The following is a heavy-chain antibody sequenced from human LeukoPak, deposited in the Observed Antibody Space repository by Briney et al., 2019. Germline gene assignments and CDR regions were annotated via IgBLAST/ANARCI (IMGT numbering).Heavy chain of an antibody. CDR2: ISYDGSNK. CDR3: ARDFYYYDSSGYSYYFDY. J-gene: IGHJ4*02. CDR1: RFTFSSYG. V-gene: IGHV3-30*03. D-gene: IGHD3-22*01. Sequence: GGSLRLSCTASRFTFSSYGMHWVRQAPGKGLEWVAVISYDGSNKYYADSVKGRFTISRDNSKNTLYLQMNSLRAEDTAVYYCARDFYYYDSSGYSYYFDYWGQGTLVTVSS.